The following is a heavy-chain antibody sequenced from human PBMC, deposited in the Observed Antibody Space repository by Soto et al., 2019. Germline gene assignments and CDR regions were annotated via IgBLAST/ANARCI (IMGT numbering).Heavy chain of an antibody. Sequence: GSLRLTCSASGFTFSNFEMHWVRQAPGKGLEWVAVISYDGSNKYYADSVKGRFTISRDNSKNTLYLQMNSLRAEDTAVYYCAREPYANDAFDIWGQGTMVTVSS. CDR3: AREPYANDAFDI. J-gene: IGHJ3*02. D-gene: IGHD2-2*01. V-gene: IGHV3-30-3*01. CDR2: ISYDGSNK. CDR1: GFTFSNFE.